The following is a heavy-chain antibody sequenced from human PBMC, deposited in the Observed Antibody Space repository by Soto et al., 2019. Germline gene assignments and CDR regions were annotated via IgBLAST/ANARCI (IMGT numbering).Heavy chain of an antibody. CDR1: GGSISSGGYY. D-gene: IGHD6-19*01. V-gene: IGHV4-31*03. CDR2: IYYSGST. J-gene: IGHJ3*02. CDR3: ASGEEAVAAPADAFDI. Sequence: SETLSLTCTVSGGSISSGGYYWSWIRQHPGKGLEWIGYIYYSGSTYYNPSLKSRVTISVDTSKNQFSLKLSSVTAADTAVYYCASGEEAVAAPADAFDIWGQGTMVTVSS.